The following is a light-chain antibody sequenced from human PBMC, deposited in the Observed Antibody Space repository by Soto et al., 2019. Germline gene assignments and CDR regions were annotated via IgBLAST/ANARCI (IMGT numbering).Light chain of an antibody. CDR2: DVS. CDR1: SSDVGGYNY. Sequence: QSALTQPPSASGSPGQSVTISCTGTSSDVGGYNYVSWYQQHPGKAPKLMIYDVSKRPSGVTDRFSGSKSGNTASLTVSGLQAEDEADYYCSAYAGSTVVFCGGTQLTVL. V-gene: IGLV2-8*01. J-gene: IGLJ2*01. CDR3: SAYAGSTVV.